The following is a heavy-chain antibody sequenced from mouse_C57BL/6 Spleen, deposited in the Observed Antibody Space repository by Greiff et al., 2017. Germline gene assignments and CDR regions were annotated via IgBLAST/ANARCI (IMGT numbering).Heavy chain of an antibody. V-gene: IGHV1-55*01. CDR2: IYPGSGST. J-gene: IGHJ1*03. D-gene: IGHD1-1*01. Sequence: QVQLQQSGAELVKPGASVKMSCKASGYTFTSYWITWVKQRPGQGLEWIGDIYPGSGSTNYNEKFKSKATLTVDTSSSTAYMQLSSLTPEDSAVYYWEREGFYYGSIPYWYFDVWGTGTTVTVSS. CDR3: EREGFYYGSIPYWYFDV. CDR1: GYTFTSYW.